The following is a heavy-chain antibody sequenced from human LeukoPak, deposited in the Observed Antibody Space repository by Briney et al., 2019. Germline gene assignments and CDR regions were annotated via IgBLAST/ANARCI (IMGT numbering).Heavy chain of an antibody. J-gene: IGHJ4*02. D-gene: IGHD1-26*01. CDR1: GFTFSDYW. CDR3: ATPRSDY. Sequence: PGGSLRLSCAASGFTFSDYWMTWVRQAPGKGLEWVANIKQDGTDKHYADSVEGRFTISRDNSKNSLYLQMNSLRVEDTAVYYCATPRSDYWGQGTLVTVSS. CDR2: IKQDGTDK. V-gene: IGHV3-7*01.